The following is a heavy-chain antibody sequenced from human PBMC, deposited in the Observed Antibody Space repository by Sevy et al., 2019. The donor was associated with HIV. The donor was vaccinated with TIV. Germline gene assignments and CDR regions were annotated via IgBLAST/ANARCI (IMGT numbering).Heavy chain of an antibody. CDR1: GFSFNTFS. V-gene: IGHV3-30*05. Sequence: GGSLRLSCAASGFSFNTFSMNWVRQRPEKGLEWVAVVSYDGSTKYYTGSVRGRFSISRDNSKNTVYLQMNSLRVEDTAVYYCAKGSKATGSAFDIWGQGTMVTVSS. D-gene: IGHD1-1*01. J-gene: IGHJ3*02. CDR2: VSYDGSTK. CDR3: AKGSKATGSAFDI.